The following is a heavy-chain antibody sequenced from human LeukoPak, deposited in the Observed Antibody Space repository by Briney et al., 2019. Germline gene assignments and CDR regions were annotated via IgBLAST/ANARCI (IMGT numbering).Heavy chain of an antibody. D-gene: IGHD2-2*01. V-gene: IGHV3-33*01. CDR1: GFTFSAYG. CDR2: IRSDGGKS. Sequence: GGSLRLSCAASGFTFSAYGMPWVRQAPGKGLEWVAVIRSDGGKSYNSDSVKGRFTISRDNSKNTLYLQMNSLRADDTAVYYCATDSIGPATDFDYWGQGTLVTVSS. J-gene: IGHJ4*02. CDR3: ATDSIGPATDFDY.